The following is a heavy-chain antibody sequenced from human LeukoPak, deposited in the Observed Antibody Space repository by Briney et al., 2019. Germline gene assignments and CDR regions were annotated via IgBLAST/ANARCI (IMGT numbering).Heavy chain of an antibody. Sequence: SETLSLTCTVSDASISGYYGSWIRQPPGKGGEWIGSIHFSGSTNYNPSLRSRVTISVDTSKNQLSLKLSSVTAADTAVYYCARDLGGIYFDYWGQGTLVTVSS. J-gene: IGHJ4*02. CDR1: DASISGYY. CDR3: ARDLGGIYFDY. D-gene: IGHD1-26*01. CDR2: IHFSGST. V-gene: IGHV4-59*01.